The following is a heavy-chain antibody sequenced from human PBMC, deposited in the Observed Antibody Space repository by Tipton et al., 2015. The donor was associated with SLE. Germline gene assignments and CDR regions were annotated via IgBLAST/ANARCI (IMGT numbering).Heavy chain of an antibody. CDR1: GFIFSGYW. CDR2: ITTDGSEE. V-gene: IGHV3-7*01. J-gene: IGHJ4*02. Sequence: GSLRLPCTASGFIFSGYWMTWVRQAPGKGLEWVANITTDGSEEYYVDSVKGRFTISRDNAKNTVYLQMNSLRAEDSALYYCVREGDTAFDYWGQGTLVSVSS. CDR3: VREGDTAFDY. D-gene: IGHD5-18*01.